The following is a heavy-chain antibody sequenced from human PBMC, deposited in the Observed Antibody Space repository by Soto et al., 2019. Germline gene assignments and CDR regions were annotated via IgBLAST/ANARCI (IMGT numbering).Heavy chain of an antibody. J-gene: IGHJ4*02. D-gene: IGHD2-21*02. CDR3: ARSIVVVTALAY. Sequence: ASVKVSCKASGYTFTSYAMHWVRQAPGQRLEWMGWINAGNGNTKYSQKFQGRVTITRDTSASTAYMELSSLRSEDTAVYYCARSIVVVTALAYWGQGTLVTVPS. CDR1: GYTFTSYA. CDR2: INAGNGNT. V-gene: IGHV1-3*01.